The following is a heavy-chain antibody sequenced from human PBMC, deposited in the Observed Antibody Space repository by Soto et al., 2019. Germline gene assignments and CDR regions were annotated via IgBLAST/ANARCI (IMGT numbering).Heavy chain of an antibody. CDR2: VNRDGSST. J-gene: IGHJ4*02. D-gene: IGHD4-17*01. V-gene: IGHV3-74*01. CDR1: GFTFTTYW. CDR3: ARAYGDLVLPFDL. Sequence: EAQVVESGGDVVQPGGSLRLSCAASGFTFTTYWMHWVRQPPGKGLVWVSRVNRDGSSTDHADSVRGRFTISRDNTKNMLYLEMHDLRAEDTAVYYCARAYGDLVLPFDLWGQGTLVTVYS.